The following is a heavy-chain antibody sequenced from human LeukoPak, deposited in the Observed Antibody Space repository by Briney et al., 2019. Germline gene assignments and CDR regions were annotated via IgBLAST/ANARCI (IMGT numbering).Heavy chain of an antibody. CDR3: ARDQCSGGSCYWFDP. CDR2: IKQEGSEK. V-gene: IGHV3-7*01. J-gene: IGHJ5*02. Sequence: GGSLRLSCAASGFTFSSYWMSWVRQAPGKGLEWVANIKQEGSEKYYVDSVKGRFTISRDNAKNSLYLQMNSLRAEDTAVYYCARDQCSGGSCYWFDPWGQGTLVTVSS. CDR1: GFTFSSYW. D-gene: IGHD2-15*01.